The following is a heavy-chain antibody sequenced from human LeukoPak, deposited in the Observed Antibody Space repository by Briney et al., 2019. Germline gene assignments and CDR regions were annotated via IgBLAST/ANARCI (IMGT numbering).Heavy chain of an antibody. D-gene: IGHD1-26*01. CDR1: GGSISSYY. Sequence: SETLSLTCTVSGGSISSYYWNWIRQPPGKGLEWIGYIYYSGSTNYNPSLKSRVTISVDTSKNQFSLKLSSVAAADTAVYYCARGVVGATGGVFDYWGQGTLVTVSS. CDR3: ARGVVGATGGVFDY. J-gene: IGHJ4*02. V-gene: IGHV4-59*01. CDR2: IYYSGST.